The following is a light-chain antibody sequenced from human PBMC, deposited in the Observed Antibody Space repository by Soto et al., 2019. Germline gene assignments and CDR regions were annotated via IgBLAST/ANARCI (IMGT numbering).Light chain of an antibody. V-gene: IGKV1-5*01. J-gene: IGKJ1*01. CDR3: QQYNSYSPVT. CDR2: DAS. CDR1: QSISSW. Sequence: IHITHSPSTLAASVGDRVTITCRASQSISSWLAWYQQKPGKAPKLLIYDASSLESGVPSRFSGSGSGTEFTLTISSLQPDDFATYYCQQYNSYSPVTFGQGTKVDI.